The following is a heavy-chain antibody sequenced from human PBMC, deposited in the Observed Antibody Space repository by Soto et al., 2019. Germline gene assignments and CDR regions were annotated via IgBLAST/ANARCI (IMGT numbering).Heavy chain of an antibody. J-gene: IGHJ4*02. CDR3: PRKGGEYNTISDY. D-gene: IGHD4-17*01. V-gene: IGHV5-51*01. CDR1: GYTFSKYW. CDR2: IYPGDSDA. Sequence: PGESLKISCNGSGYTFSKYWIGWVRQTPGKGLEWMGMIYPGDSDARYSPSFEGQVTFSVDKSINNAYLQWNSLKASDTAMYSCPRKGGEYNTISDYWGQGTLVTVYS.